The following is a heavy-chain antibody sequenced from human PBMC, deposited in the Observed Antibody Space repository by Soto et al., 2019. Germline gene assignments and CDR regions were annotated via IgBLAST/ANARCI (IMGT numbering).Heavy chain of an antibody. Sequence: GGSLRLSCAASGFTFSSYWMSWVRQAPGKGLEWVANIKQDGSEKYYVDSVKGRFTISRDNAKNSLYLQMNSLRAEDTAVYYCARDRYSRGYYYGSGSYYSYYYGMDVWGQGTTVTVSS. D-gene: IGHD3-10*01. V-gene: IGHV3-7*05. CDR3: ARDRYSRGYYYGSGSYYSYYYGMDV. J-gene: IGHJ6*02. CDR1: GFTFSSYW. CDR2: IKQDGSEK.